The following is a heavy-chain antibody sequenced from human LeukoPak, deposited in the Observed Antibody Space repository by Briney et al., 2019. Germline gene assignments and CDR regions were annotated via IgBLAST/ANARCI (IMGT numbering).Heavy chain of an antibody. CDR3: ARFSSGSYYSFDY. D-gene: IGHD1-26*01. CDR1: GVSISSYY. CDR2: IYYSGST. Sequence: SETLSLTCTVSGVSISSYYWSWIRQPPGKGLEWIGYIYYSGSTNYNPSLKSRVTISVDTSKNQFSLKLSSVTAADTAVYYCARFSSGSYYSFDYWGQGTLVTVSS. J-gene: IGHJ4*02. V-gene: IGHV4-59*01.